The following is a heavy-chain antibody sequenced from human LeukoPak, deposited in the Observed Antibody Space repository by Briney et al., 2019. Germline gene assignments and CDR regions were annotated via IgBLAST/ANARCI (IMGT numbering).Heavy chain of an antibody. J-gene: IGHJ6*02. V-gene: IGHV3-23*01. CDR2: ISGSGGST. CDR3: AKDRYYGSGSYYAYYYYGMDV. Sequence: PGGSLRLSCAASGFTFSSHAMSWVRQAPGKGLEWVSAISGSGGSTYYADSVKGRFTISRDNSKNTLYLQMNSLRAEDTAVYYCAKDRYYGSGSYYAYYYYGMDVWGQGTTVTVSS. D-gene: IGHD3-10*01. CDR1: GFTFSSHA.